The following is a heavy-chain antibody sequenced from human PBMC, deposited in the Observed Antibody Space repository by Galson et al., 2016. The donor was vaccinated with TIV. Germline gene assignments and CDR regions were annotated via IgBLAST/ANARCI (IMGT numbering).Heavy chain of an antibody. CDR1: GGTFSNFV. J-gene: IGHJ4*02. CDR3: ARGRGYYFGSGSSYFDY. V-gene: IGHV1-69*06. CDR2: INPIFGTA. Sequence: SVKVPCKASGGTFSNFVISWVRQAPGQGLEWMGSINPIFGTANYAQKFQGRVTITADTSTSTIYTELSSLRSEDTAVYYCARGRGYYFGSGSSYFDYWGQGSLVTVSS. D-gene: IGHD3-10*01.